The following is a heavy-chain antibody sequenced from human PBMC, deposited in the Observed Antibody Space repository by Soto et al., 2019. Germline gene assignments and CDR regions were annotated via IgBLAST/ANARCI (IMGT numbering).Heavy chain of an antibody. D-gene: IGHD1-20*01. J-gene: IGHJ6*02. V-gene: IGHV1-69*12. CDR3: ARSITGTVSYYYGMYV. CDR1: GGTFSSYA. Sequence: QVQLVQSGAEVKKPGSSVKVSCKASGGTFSSYAISWVRQAPGQGLEWMGGIIPIFGTANYAQKYQGRVTITADETTSTAYMELSSLRSEDTAVYYCARSITGTVSYYYGMYVWGQGTTVTVSS. CDR2: IIPIFGTA.